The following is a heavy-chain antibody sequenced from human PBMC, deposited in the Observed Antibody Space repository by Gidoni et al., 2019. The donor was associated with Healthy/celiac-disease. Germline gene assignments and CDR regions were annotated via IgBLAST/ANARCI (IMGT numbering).Heavy chain of an antibody. CDR1: GGSISSGGYY. CDR2: IYYSGSS. D-gene: IGHD1-1*01. J-gene: IGHJ4*02. V-gene: IGHV4-31*03. Sequence: QVQLQESRPGLVKSSQTLSLTCTVSGGSISSGGYYWSWIRQHPGKGLEWIGYIYYSGSSYYNPSLKSRVTISVDTSKSQFSLKLSSVTAADTAVYYCARELQELERRIDYWGQGTLVTVSS. CDR3: ARELQELERRIDY.